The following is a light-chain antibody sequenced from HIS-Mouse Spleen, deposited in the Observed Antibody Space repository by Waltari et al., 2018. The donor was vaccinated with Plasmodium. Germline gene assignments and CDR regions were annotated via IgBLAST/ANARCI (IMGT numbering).Light chain of an antibody. V-gene: IGKV1-5*03. Sequence: DIQMTQPPSTPSASAGDRVTTLCWTSHSISSWLAWYQQKPGKAPQLLIYEASSLESGVPSRFSGSGSGTEFTLTISSLQPDDFATYYCQQYNSYWTFGQGTKVEIK. CDR1: HSISSW. CDR2: EAS. J-gene: IGKJ1*01. CDR3: QQYNSYWT.